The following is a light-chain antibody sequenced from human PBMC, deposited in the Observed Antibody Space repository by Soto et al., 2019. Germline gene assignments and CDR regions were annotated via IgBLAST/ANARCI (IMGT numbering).Light chain of an antibody. CDR2: KAS. V-gene: IGKV1-5*03. Sequence: DIQMTQSPSTLSASVGDRVTITCRASQSISSWLAWYQQKPGKAPNLMIYKASNLESGVPSRFSGSGSGTEFTLTISGLQPDDFATYYCQQYNSWPRTFGQGTKVDIK. CDR3: QQYNSWPRT. J-gene: IGKJ1*01. CDR1: QSISSW.